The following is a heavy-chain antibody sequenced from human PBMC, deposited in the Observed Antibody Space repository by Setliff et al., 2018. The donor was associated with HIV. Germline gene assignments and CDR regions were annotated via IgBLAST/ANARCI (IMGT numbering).Heavy chain of an antibody. CDR3: ARESPSSSWFYFDF. D-gene: IGHD6-13*01. V-gene: IGHV4-38-2*02. CDR2: IFHRGGT. J-gene: IGHJ4*02. CDR1: GSSISDHYW. Sequence: SETLSLTCSVSGSSISDHYWWAWVRQAPGKGLEYIGTIFHRGGTFNNPSLKSRVTMSVDTSKNQFSLKLGSVTAADTAVYYCARESPSSSWFYFDFWGQGTLVTVSS.